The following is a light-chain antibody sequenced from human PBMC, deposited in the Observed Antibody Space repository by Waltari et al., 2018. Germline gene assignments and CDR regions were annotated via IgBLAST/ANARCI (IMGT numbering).Light chain of an antibody. CDR3: QQYGSSILYT. CDR1: QSLTKRY. V-gene: IGKV3-20*01. Sequence: EVVFTQSPGTLSLSPGEKATLSCRASQSLTKRYLAWYQQKPGQPPKLLIYGASSRAAGIPDRFSGSGSGTDFSLTINRLEPDDSAVYYCQQYGSSILYTFGQGTKLEIK. CDR2: GAS. J-gene: IGKJ2*01.